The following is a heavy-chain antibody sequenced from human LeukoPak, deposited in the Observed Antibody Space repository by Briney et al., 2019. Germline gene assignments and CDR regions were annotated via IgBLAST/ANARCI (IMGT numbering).Heavy chain of an antibody. CDR1: GGSISSYY. CDR2: INHSGST. V-gene: IGHV4-34*01. J-gene: IGHJ3*02. D-gene: IGHD3-9*01. CDR3: ARGPYYDILTGSILIDAFDI. Sequence: SETLSLTCTVSGGSISSYYWSWIRQPPGKGLEWIGEINHSGSTNYNPSLKSRVTISVDTSKNQFSLKLSSVTAADTAVYYCARGPYYDILTGSILIDAFDIWSQGTMVTVSS.